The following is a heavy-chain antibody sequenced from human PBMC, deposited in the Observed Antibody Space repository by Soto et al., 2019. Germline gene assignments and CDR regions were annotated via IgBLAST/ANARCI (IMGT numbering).Heavy chain of an antibody. V-gene: IGHV3-48*03. Sequence: EVQLVESGGGLVQPGGSLRLSCAASGFTFSSYEMNWVRQAPGKGLEWVSYISSSGSTIYYADSVKGRFTISRDNAKNSLYRQMNSLRAEDTAVYYCARGPGYSSSWTSDYWGQGTLVTVSS. CDR2: ISSSGSTI. CDR1: GFTFSSYE. D-gene: IGHD6-13*01. CDR3: ARGPGYSSSWTSDY. J-gene: IGHJ4*02.